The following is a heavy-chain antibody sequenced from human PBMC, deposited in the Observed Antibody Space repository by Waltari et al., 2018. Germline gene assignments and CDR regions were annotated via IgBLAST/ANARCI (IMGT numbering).Heavy chain of an antibody. CDR1: GGSISGAYY. V-gene: IGHV4-39*01. CDR3: ARHRGVHTGYPGLDP. J-gene: IGHJ5*02. Sequence: QLQLQESGPGLVKPSETLSLICTVSGGSISGAYYWDWIRQSPGTGLEWIGDVSSGGTTNYNPSLKSRVTISTDTSKNQFSLRLSSVTAADTAVYYCARHRGVHTGYPGLDPWGQGTLVTVSS. CDR2: VSSGGTT. D-gene: IGHD3-10*01.